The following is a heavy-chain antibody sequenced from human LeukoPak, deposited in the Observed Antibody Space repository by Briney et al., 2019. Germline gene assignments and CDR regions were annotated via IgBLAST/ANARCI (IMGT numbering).Heavy chain of an antibody. D-gene: IGHD6-19*01. CDR3: ARAGSGWYNY. Sequence: GGSLRLSCAASGFTFSSYAMHWVRQAPGKGLEWVAVISYDGSNKYYADSVKGRFTISRDNSKNTLYLQMNSLRAEDTAVYYCARAGSGWYNYWGRGTLVTVSS. V-gene: IGHV3-30-3*01. J-gene: IGHJ4*02. CDR1: GFTFSSYA. CDR2: ISYDGSNK.